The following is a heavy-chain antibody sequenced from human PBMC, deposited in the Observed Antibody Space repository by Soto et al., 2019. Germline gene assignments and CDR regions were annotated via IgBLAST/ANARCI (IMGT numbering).Heavy chain of an antibody. CDR2: INHSGST. Sequence: PSETLSLTCAVCGGSFCGYYWSWIRQPPGKGLEWIGEINHSGSTNYNPSLKSRVTISVDTSKNQFSLKLSSVTAADTAVYYCAREITMLRNWFDPWGQGTLVTVSS. CDR1: GGSFCGYY. D-gene: IGHD3-10*01. J-gene: IGHJ5*02. CDR3: AREITMLRNWFDP. V-gene: IGHV4-34*01.